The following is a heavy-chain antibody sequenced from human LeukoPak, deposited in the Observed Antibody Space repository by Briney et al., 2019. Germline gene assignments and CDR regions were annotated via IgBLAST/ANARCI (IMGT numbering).Heavy chain of an antibody. CDR3: AREGEYGSGSYLNS. J-gene: IGHJ4*02. D-gene: IGHD3-10*01. V-gene: IGHV1-8*03. CDR1: GYTFTSYD. CDR2: MNPNSGNT. Sequence: ASVKVSCKASGYTFTSYDINWVRQATGQGLEWMGWMNPNSGNTGYAQKFQGRVTITRNTSISTAYMELSSLTSEDTAVYYCAREGEYGSGSYLNSWGQGTLVTVSS.